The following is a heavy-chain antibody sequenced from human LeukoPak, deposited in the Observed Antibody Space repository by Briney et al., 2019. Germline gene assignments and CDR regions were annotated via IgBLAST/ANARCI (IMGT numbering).Heavy chain of an antibody. V-gene: IGHV3-11*01. D-gene: IGHD2-21*02. CDR2: ISSSGSTI. Sequence: GGSLRLSCAASGFTFSDYYMSWIRQAPGKGLEWVSYISSSGSTIYYADSVKGRFTISRDNAKNSLYLQMNSLRAEDTAVYYCARGEAYCGDDCSFFDYWGQGTLVTVSS. J-gene: IGHJ4*02. CDR1: GFTFSDYY. CDR3: ARGEAYCGDDCSFFDY.